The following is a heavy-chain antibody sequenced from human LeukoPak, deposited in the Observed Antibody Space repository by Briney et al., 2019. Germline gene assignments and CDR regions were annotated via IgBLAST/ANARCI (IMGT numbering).Heavy chain of an antibody. CDR2: ISSSSSYI. CDR1: GFTFSSYS. CDR3: ARDRCSSGWYDY. J-gene: IGHJ4*02. V-gene: IGHV3-21*01. Sequence: GGSLRLSCAASGFTFSSYSMTWVRQAPGKGLEWVSSISSSSSYIYYADSVKGRFTISRDNAKNSLYLQMNSLRAEDTAVYYCARDRCSSGWYDYWGQGTLVTVSS. D-gene: IGHD6-19*01.